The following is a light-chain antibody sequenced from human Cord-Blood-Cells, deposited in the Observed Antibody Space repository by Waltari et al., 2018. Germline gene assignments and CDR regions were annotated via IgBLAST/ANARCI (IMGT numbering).Light chain of an antibody. J-gene: IGLJ3*02. CDR1: SGHSSYA. Sequence: QLVLTQSPSASASLGASVKLTCTLSSGHSSYAIAWHQQQPEKGPRYLMKLNSDGSHSKGDGTPDRFSGSCSGAERYLTISSLQSEDEDDYCCQTWGTGIRVFGGGTKLTVL. CDR3: QTWGTGIRV. V-gene: IGLV4-69*01. CDR2: LNSDGSH.